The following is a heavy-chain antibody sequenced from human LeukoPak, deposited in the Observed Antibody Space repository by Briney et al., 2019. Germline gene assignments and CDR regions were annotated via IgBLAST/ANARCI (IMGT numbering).Heavy chain of an antibody. CDR3: ARDRGSGWHTFDY. D-gene: IGHD6-19*01. J-gene: IGHJ4*02. Sequence: PGGSLRLSCAASGFTFSSYYMSWVRQAPGKGLEWGSSISSSSSYMFYADSVRGRFTISRDNAKNSLYLQMNSLRAEDTAVYYCARDRGSGWHTFDYWGQGTLVTVSS. CDR1: GFTFSSYY. CDR2: ISSSSSYM. V-gene: IGHV3-21*01.